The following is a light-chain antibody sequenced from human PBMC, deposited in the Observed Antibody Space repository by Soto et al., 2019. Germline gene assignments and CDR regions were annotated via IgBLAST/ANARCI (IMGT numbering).Light chain of an antibody. CDR1: SSDVGGYNY. CDR2: EVS. V-gene: IGLV2-11*01. Sequence: QTVLTQPPSVSGSPGQSVTISCTGTSSDVGGYNYVSWYQQHPGKAPKLLSYEVSKRPSGVPDRFFGSKAGNTASLTISGPQAEDEVDYYCCSFTTTSTHVFGNGTKVTVL. CDR3: CSFTTTSTHV. J-gene: IGLJ1*01.